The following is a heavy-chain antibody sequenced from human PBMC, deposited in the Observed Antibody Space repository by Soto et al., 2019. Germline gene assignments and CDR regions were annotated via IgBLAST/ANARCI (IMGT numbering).Heavy chain of an antibody. CDR3: ARDPDGIIDFDY. CDR1: GFSVSSSH. D-gene: IGHD3-10*01. Sequence: TGGSLRLSCAASGFSVSSSHMNWVRQAPGKGLEWISYITSDSSTRHYADFVKGRFTISRDNAKNSLYLQMNSLRDEDTAVYFCARDPDGIIDFDYWGQGTQVTVSS. J-gene: IGHJ4*02. CDR2: ITSDSSTR. V-gene: IGHV3-48*02.